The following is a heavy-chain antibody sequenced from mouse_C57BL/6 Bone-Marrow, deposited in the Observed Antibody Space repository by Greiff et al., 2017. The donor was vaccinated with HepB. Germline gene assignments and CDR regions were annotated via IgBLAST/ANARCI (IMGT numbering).Heavy chain of an antibody. D-gene: IGHD2-12*01. J-gene: IGHJ2*01. Sequence: EVKLVESGGDLVKPGGSLKLSCAASGFTFSSYGMSWVRQTPDKKLEWVATISSGGSYTYYPDSVKGRFTISRDNAKNTLYLQVSSLKSEDTAMYYCARRSYSYYFDYWGQGTTLTVSS. CDR2: ISSGGSYT. V-gene: IGHV5-6*02. CDR3: ARRSYSYYFDY. CDR1: GFTFSSYG.